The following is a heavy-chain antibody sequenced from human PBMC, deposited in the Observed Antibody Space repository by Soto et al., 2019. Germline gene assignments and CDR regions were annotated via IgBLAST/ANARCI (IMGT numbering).Heavy chain of an antibody. CDR1: GGSFSGYY. CDR3: ARGGAYYDSSGHRRDFDY. V-gene: IGHV4-34*01. J-gene: IGHJ4*02. CDR2: INHSGST. Sequence: LSLTCAVYGGSFSGYYWSWIRQPPGKGLEWIGEINHSGSTNYNPSLKSRVTISVDTSKNQFSLKLSSVTAADTAVYYCARGGAYYDSSGHRRDFDYWGQGTLVTVSS. D-gene: IGHD3-22*01.